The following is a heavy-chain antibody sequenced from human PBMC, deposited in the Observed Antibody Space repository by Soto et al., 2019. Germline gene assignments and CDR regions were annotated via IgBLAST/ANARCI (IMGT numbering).Heavy chain of an antibody. J-gene: IGHJ4*02. V-gene: IGHV3-48*04. CDR1: GFPFNSYT. Sequence: GGSLRLSCAASGFPFNSYTMSWVRQAPGKGLEWVSYISSSGSTIYYADSVKGRFTISRDNAKNSLYLQMNSLRAEDTAVYYCARATYYYDSSGYPFDYWGQGTLVTVSS. CDR3: ARATYYYDSSGYPFDY. CDR2: ISSSGSTI. D-gene: IGHD3-22*01.